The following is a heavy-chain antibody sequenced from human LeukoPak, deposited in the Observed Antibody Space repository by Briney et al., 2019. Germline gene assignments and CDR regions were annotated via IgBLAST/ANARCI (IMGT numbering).Heavy chain of an antibody. J-gene: IGHJ5*02. CDR1: GFTFDDYA. D-gene: IGHD6-13*01. Sequence: GGSLRLSCAASGFTFDDYAMHWVRQAPGKGLEWVSLISGDGGSTYYADSVKGRFTISRDNSKNSLYLQMNSLRTEDTALYYCAKDMESSSWYWENLFDPWGQGTLVTVSS. CDR2: ISGDGGST. V-gene: IGHV3-43*02. CDR3: AKDMESSSWYWENLFDP.